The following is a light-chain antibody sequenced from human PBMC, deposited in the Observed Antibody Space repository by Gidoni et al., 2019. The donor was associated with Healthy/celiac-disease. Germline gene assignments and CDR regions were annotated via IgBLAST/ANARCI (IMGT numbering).Light chain of an antibody. J-gene: IGKJ3*01. Sequence: DIQMTQSPSSLSASVGDRVTITCRASQSISSYLNWYQQKPGKAPKLLIYAASSLKSGVPPRLSGSGSGTDFTLTISSLQPEDFATYYCQQSYSTPLTFGPGTKVDIK. CDR1: QSISSY. CDR3: QQSYSTPLT. CDR2: AAS. V-gene: IGKV1-39*01.